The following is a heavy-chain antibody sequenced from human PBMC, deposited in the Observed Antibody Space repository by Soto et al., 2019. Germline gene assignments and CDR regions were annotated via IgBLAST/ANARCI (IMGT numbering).Heavy chain of an antibody. CDR3: ARVEVSSGGNSSVCAEYFQH. V-gene: IGHV4-30-4*01. CDR2: IDYGGGT. Sequence: QVQLQESGPGLVKPSQTRSLTCTVSGGSISSGYYYWRWIRQPPGMGLEWIGYIDYGGGTYYKPSPKSRVTISADTSTNQFSLKMSSVPDADTAVYYCARVEVSSGGNSSVCAEYFQHWVQDTLVTVSS. CDR1: GGSISSGYYY. D-gene: IGHD2-21*02. J-gene: IGHJ1*01.